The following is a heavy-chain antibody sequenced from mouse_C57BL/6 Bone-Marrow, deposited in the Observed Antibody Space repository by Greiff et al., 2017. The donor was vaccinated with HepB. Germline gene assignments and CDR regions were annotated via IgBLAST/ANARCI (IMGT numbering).Heavy chain of an antibody. V-gene: IGHV2-6-1*01. CDR2: IWSDGST. CDR1: GFSLTSYG. CDR3: ARHSNYNWYFDV. J-gene: IGHJ1*03. Sequence: VMLVESGPGLVAPSQSLSITCTVSGFSLTSYGVHWVRQPPGKGLEWLVVIWSDGSTTYNSALKSRLSISKDNSKSQVFLTMNSLQTDDTAMYYCARHSNYNWYFDVWAQGPRSPSPQ. D-gene: IGHD2-5*01.